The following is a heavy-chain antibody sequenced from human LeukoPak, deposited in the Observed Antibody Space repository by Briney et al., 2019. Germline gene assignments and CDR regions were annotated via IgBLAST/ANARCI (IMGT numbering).Heavy chain of an antibody. CDR1: GYSFTSYW. D-gene: IGHD1-26*01. CDR3: ARGANYYYYYMDV. J-gene: IGHJ6*03. CDR2: IYPGDSDT. Sequence: GESLQISCKGSGYSFTSYWIGWVRQLPGKGLEWIGIIYPGDSDTRYSPSFQGQVTISADKSISTAYLQWSSLKASDTAMYYCARGANYYYYYMDVWGKGTTVTVSS. V-gene: IGHV5-51*01.